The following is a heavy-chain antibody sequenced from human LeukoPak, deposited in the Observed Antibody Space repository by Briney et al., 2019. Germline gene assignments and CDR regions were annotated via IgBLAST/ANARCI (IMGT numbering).Heavy chain of an antibody. J-gene: IGHJ6*02. CDR2: IKSDGSST. D-gene: IGHD2-21*02. CDR1: GFTFSNYW. V-gene: IGHV3-74*01. CDR3: SRDSLSSCGGDCNSGLDV. Sequence: GGSLRLSCAASGFTFSNYWMHWVRHAPGEALMWVSRIKSDGSSTTYADSVKGRFTISRDNAKNTLYLQMNSLRAEDTAVYYCSRDSLSSCGGDCNSGLDVWGQGTTVTVSS.